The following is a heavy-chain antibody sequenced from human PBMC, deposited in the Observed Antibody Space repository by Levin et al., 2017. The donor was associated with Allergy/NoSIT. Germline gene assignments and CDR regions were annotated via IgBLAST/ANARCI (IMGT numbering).Heavy chain of an antibody. CDR1: GFTFSSYA. CDR3: VKDGLWFGDL. J-gene: IGHJ5*02. V-gene: IGHV3-23*01. Sequence: HASETLSLTCAASGFTFSSYAMSWVRQAPGKGLEWVSAISGSGGSTYYADSVKGRFTMSRDNSKNTLYLQMNSLRAEDTAIYYCVKDGLWFGDLWGQGTLVTVSS. D-gene: IGHD3-10*01. CDR2: ISGSGGST.